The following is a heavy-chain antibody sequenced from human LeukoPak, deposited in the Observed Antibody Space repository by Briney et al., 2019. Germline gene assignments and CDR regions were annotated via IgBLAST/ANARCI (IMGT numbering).Heavy chain of an antibody. J-gene: IGHJ4*02. CDR2: INPSGGST. CDR1: GYTFTIYY. Sequence: ASVKVSCKASGYTFTIYYMHWVRQAPGQGLEWMGIINPSGGSTRYAQKFQGRVTMTRDTSTSTVYMELRSLTSDDTAVYYCARDSIPGAHYDFWTSDHFDYWGQGTLVTVSS. D-gene: IGHD3-3*01. V-gene: IGHV1-46*01. CDR3: ARDSIPGAHYDFWTSDHFDY.